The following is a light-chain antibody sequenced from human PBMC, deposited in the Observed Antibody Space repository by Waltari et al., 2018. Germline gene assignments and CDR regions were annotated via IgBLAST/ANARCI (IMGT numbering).Light chain of an antibody. CDR2: EAS. CDR3: QQYNRYPYT. CDR1: QSFSSW. Sequence: DIQMTQSPSILSETVGDRVTITCRASQSFSSWLAWYQQKPGKAPKLLIYEASTLESGLPSRFSGSGSGTEFTLTISSLQPDDSATYFCQQYNRYPYTFGQGTKLEIK. V-gene: IGKV1-5*03. J-gene: IGKJ2*01.